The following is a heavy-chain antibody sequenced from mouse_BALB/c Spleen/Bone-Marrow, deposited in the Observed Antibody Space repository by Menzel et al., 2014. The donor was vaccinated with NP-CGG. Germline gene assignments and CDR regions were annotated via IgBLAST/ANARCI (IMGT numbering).Heavy chain of an antibody. CDR1: GFNIKDTY. Sequence: EVQLQQFGAELVKPGASVKLSCTASGFNIKDTYMHWVKQRPEQGLEWIGRIDPANGNTKYDPKFQGKATITADTSSNTAYLQLSSLTSEDTAVYYCASYYYGSAWFAYWGQGTLVTVSA. CDR3: ASYYYGSAWFAY. V-gene: IGHV14-3*02. D-gene: IGHD1-1*01. CDR2: IDPANGNT. J-gene: IGHJ3*01.